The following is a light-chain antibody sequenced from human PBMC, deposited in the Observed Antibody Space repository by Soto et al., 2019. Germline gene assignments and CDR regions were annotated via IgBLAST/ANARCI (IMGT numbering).Light chain of an antibody. CDR1: RTVRNNY. CDR3: QQFSSSRGT. V-gene: IGKV3-20*01. Sequence: EVVLTQSPGTLSLSPGESATISCSASRTVRNNYLAWYPQKPGQAPRLLIYDASSRATGIPDRFSGGGSGTDFTLTISRLEPEDFAVYYCQQFSSSRGTFGQGTKVDIK. J-gene: IGKJ1*01. CDR2: DAS.